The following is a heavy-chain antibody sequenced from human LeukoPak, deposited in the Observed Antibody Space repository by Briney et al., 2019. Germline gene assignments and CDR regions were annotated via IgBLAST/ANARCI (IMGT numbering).Heavy chain of an antibody. Sequence: GGSLRLSCAISGFSISNYDMNWVRQAPGKGLEWVSHISSSGSTIHYADSVKGRFTISRDNAKNSLYLQMNSLRAEDTAVYYCFTIFGVATLNWFGPWGQGTLVTVSS. D-gene: IGHD3-3*01. CDR2: ISSSGSTI. CDR3: FTIFGVATLNWFGP. J-gene: IGHJ5*02. V-gene: IGHV3-48*03. CDR1: GFSISNYD.